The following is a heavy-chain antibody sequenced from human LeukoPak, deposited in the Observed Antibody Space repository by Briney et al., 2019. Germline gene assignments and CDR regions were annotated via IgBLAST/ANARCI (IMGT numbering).Heavy chain of an antibody. D-gene: IGHD3-22*01. CDR2: INGRGTVT. CDR3: ARVLDISGYYYNFDY. CDR1: GFTFSTYT. Sequence: GGSLRLSCAASGFTFSTYTMSWVRQAPGKGLEWVSHINGRGTVTYYAESVKGRFAISRDNSKTTLYLQMNSLRAEDTAVYYCARVLDISGYYYNFDYWGQGTLVTVSS. J-gene: IGHJ4*02. V-gene: IGHV3-23*01.